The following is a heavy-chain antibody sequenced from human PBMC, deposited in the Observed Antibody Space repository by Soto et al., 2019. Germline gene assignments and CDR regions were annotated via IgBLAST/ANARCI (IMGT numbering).Heavy chain of an antibody. CDR1: GGSISSSSYY. V-gene: IGHV4-39*01. CDR3: ARHWAARPYWFDP. Sequence: QLQLQESGPGLVKPSETLSLTCTVSGGSISSSSYYWGWIRQPPGKGLEWIGSIYYSGSTYYNPSLKSRVTISVDTSKNQFSLKLSSVTAADTAVYYCARHWAARPYWFDPWGQGTLVTVSS. D-gene: IGHD6-6*01. J-gene: IGHJ5*02. CDR2: IYYSGST.